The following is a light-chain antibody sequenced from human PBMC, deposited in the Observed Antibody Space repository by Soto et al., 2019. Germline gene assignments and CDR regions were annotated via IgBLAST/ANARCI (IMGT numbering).Light chain of an antibody. V-gene: IGKV1-9*01. J-gene: IGKJ4*01. CDR2: AES. Sequence: DIQLTQSPSFLSASVGDRATLSCRASQGIAGSLAWYQQKPGKPPKLLIYAESTLQSGVPARFSGSGSGTRGTLTISSLQPEDFATYYCQQVKSYPLTFGGGTRVEIK. CDR3: QQVKSYPLT. CDR1: QGIAGS.